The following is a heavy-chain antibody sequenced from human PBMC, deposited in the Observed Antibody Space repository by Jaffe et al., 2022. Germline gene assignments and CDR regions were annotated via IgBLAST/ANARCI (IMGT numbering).Heavy chain of an antibody. CDR2: INHSGST. D-gene: IGHD6-13*01. J-gene: IGHJ4*02. Sequence: QVQLQQWGAGLLKPSETLSLTCAVYGGSFSGYYWSWIRQPPGKGLEWIGEINHSGSTNYNPSLKSRVTISVDTSKNQFSLKLSSVTAADTAVYYCARGEQFRRGLYSSSWYRADYWGQGTLVTVSS. CDR1: GGSFSGYY. V-gene: IGHV4-34*01. CDR3: ARGEQFRRGLYSSSWYRADY.